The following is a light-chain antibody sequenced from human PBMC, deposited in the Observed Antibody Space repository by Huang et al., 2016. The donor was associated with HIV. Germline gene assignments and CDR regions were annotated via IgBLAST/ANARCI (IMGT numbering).Light chain of an antibody. CDR3: QQSYTFPYT. CDR2: GAS. CDR1: QDINNN. V-gene: IGKV1D-8*01. J-gene: IGKJ2*01. Sequence: VICMTQSPSLLSASTVDRVTISCRVSQDINNNLAWYQKKPWKAPQLLIYGASTLQSGVPSRFSGSGSGTNFTLNISCLQSEDFATYYCQQSYTFPYTFGQGTKVEIK.